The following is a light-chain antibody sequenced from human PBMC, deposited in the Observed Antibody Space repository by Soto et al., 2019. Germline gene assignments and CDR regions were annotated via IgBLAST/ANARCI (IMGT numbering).Light chain of an antibody. V-gene: IGLV2-14*01. J-gene: IGLJ1*01. CDR3: RSYTSSSTLPYV. CDR2: DVS. Sequence: QSVLTQPASVSGSPGQSITISCTGTSSDVGGYNYVSWYQQHPGKAPKLMIYDVSNRPSGVSNRFSGSKSGNTASLTISGLQAEDEADKYRRSYTSSSTLPYVFGPGTKVTVL. CDR1: SSDVGGYNY.